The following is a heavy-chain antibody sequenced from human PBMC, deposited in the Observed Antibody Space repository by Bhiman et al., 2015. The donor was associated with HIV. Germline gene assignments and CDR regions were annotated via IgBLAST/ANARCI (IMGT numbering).Heavy chain of an antibody. CDR2: IRYDGTNK. J-gene: IGHJ4*02. V-gene: IGHV3-30*02. CDR3: ATARNYYDSRRGRDY. Sequence: QVQLVESGGGVVQPGGSLRLSCAASGFTFSNYGIHWVRQAPGKGLEWVAFIRYDGTNKYYADSVKGRFTISRDNSKNTLYLQMNSLRAEDTAVYYCATARNYYDSRRGRDYWGRGTLVTVSS. CDR1: GFTFSNYG. D-gene: IGHD3-22*01.